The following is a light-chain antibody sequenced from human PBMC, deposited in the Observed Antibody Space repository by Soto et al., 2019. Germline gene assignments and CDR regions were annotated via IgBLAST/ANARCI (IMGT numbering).Light chain of an antibody. CDR1: QSVSSY. Sequence: EIVLTQSPATLSLPPGERATLSCRASQSVSSYLAWYQQRPGQAPRLLIYDASKRATGIPARFSGSGSGTDFTLTISSLEPEDFAVYYCQQRSNWPITFGQGTRLEIK. J-gene: IGKJ5*01. V-gene: IGKV3-11*01. CDR2: DAS. CDR3: QQRSNWPIT.